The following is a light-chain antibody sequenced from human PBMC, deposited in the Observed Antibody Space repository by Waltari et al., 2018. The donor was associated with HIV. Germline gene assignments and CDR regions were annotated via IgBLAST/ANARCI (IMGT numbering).Light chain of an antibody. CDR1: SSDVGAYYS. CDR3: SSQTTTNTVV. Sequence: QSALTQPASVSGSPGQSVTLSCSGTSSDVGAYYSVSWYHQYPGTAPKLILFDVTNRPSRGSDRFSGSQSGNTASLTISGLQADDEADYYCSSQTTTNTVVFGTGTKVTVL. J-gene: IGLJ1*01. V-gene: IGLV2-14*03. CDR2: DVT.